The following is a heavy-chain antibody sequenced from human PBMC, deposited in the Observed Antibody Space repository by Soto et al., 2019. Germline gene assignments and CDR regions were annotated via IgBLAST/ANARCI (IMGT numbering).Heavy chain of an antibody. CDR3: ARDPHGIAVDHSYYYGMDV. D-gene: IGHD6-19*01. CDR2: TSSSGNTI. J-gene: IGHJ6*02. Sequence: QVQLVESGGDLAKPGGSLRLSCAGSGFTFSDYDMGWIRQAPGKGLEWVSYTSSSGNTIYYVDSVKGRFTLSRDNAKNSLYLQMDSLRVEDTAVYYCARDPHGIAVDHSYYYGMDVWGQGTTVTVSS. CDR1: GFTFSDYD. V-gene: IGHV3-11*01.